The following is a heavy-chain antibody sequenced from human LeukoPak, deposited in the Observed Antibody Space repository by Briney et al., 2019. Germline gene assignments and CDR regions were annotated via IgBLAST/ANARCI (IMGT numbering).Heavy chain of an antibody. J-gene: IGHJ4*02. CDR2: ISYDGSNK. Sequence: PGGPLRLSCAASGFTFSSYAMHWVRQAPGKGLEWVAVISYDGSNKYYADSVKGRFTISRDNSKNTLYLQMNSLRAEDTAVYYCARVAGYSSSWFDYWGQGTLVTVSS. CDR1: GFTFSSYA. CDR3: ARVAGYSSSWFDY. V-gene: IGHV3-30-3*01. D-gene: IGHD6-13*01.